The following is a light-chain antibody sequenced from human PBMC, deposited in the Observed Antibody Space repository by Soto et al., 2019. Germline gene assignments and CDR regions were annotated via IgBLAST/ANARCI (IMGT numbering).Light chain of an antibody. CDR3: SSYSDNSTYV. J-gene: IGLJ1*01. Sequence: QSVLTQPASVSGSPRQSITISCSGTNTDVGGYNYVSWYQQYPGKAPKLIIYEVSNRPSGVSNRFSGSKSGNTASLTISGLQAEDEGDYYCSSYSDNSTYVFATGTKVTVL. CDR2: EVS. V-gene: IGLV2-14*03. CDR1: NTDVGGYNY.